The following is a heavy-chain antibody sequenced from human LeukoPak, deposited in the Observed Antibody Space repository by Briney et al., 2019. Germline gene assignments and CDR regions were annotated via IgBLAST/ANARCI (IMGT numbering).Heavy chain of an antibody. Sequence: GGSLRLSCAASGFTFSNAWMSWVRQAPGKGLEWVSYISSSGSTIYYADSVKGRFTISRDNAKNSLYLQMNSLRAEDTAVYYCARDLRYSSSSTRPKGDYWGQGTLVTVSS. CDR3: ARDLRYSSSSTRPKGDY. V-gene: IGHV3-11*04. J-gene: IGHJ4*02. CDR1: GFTFSNAW. D-gene: IGHD6-13*01. CDR2: ISSSGSTI.